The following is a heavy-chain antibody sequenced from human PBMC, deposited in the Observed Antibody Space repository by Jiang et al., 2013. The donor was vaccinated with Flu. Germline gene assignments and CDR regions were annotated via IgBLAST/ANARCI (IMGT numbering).Heavy chain of an antibody. CDR1: GFIFNSYW. Sequence: GGGLVQPGGSLRLSCAASGFIFNSYWMSWVRQAPGKGLEWVANIKEDGSDKYYVDSVKGRFTISRDNAENSLYLQMNTLTADDTAVYYCARNPRGRFDYWGQGILVTVSS. V-gene: IGHV3-7*03. CDR3: ARNPRGRFDY. D-gene: IGHD3-10*01. J-gene: IGHJ4*02. CDR2: IKEDGSDK.